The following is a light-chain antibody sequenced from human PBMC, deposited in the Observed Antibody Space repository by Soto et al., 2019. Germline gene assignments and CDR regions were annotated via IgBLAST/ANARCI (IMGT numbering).Light chain of an antibody. V-gene: IGLV2-11*01. Sequence: QSALTQPRSVSGSAGLSVTISCTGTSSDVGGYNYVSWYQQHPGKAPKLVIYDVSKRPSGVPDRFSGSKSGNTASLTISGLQAEDETDYYCCSYAGSYTWVFGGGTKLTVL. CDR3: CSYAGSYTWV. CDR1: SSDVGGYNY. J-gene: IGLJ3*02. CDR2: DVS.